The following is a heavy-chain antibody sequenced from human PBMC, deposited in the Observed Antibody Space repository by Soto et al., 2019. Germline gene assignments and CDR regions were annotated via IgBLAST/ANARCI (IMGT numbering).Heavy chain of an antibody. CDR1: GGTFSSYA. V-gene: IGHV1-69*13. CDR2: IIPIFGTA. D-gene: IGHD3-22*01. CDR3: ARGADSSGPFHYYYGMDV. Sequence: GASVKVSCKASGGTFSSYAISWVRQAPGQGLEWMGGIIPIFGTANYAQKFQGRVTITADESTSTVYMELSSLRSEDTAVYYCARGADSSGPFHYYYGMDVWGQGTTVTVS. J-gene: IGHJ6*02.